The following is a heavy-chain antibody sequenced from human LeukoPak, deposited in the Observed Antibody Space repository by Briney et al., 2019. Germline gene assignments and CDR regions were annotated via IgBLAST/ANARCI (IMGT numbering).Heavy chain of an antibody. Sequence: PGGSLRLSCAASGFTFSSYAMHWVRQAPGKGLEWVAVISYDGSNKYSADSVKGRFTISRDNSKNTLYLQMNSLGAEDTAVWYCARETSDWYFDLWGRGTLVTVSS. CDR1: GFTFSSYA. J-gene: IGHJ2*01. V-gene: IGHV3-30-3*01. CDR3: ARETSDWYFDL. CDR2: ISYDGSNK.